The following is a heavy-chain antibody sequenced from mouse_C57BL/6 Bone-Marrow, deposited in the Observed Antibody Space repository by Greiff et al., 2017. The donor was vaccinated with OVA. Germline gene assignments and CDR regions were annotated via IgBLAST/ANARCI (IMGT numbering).Heavy chain of an antibody. J-gene: IGHJ3*01. Sequence: QVQLQQSGAELVRPGSSVKLSCKASGYTFTSYWMHWVKQRPIQGLEWIGNIDPSDSETHYNQKFKDKATLTVDKSSSTAYMQLSSLTSEDSAVYYCARRHYGSPFAYWGQGTLVTVSA. CDR2: IDPSDSET. CDR1: GYTFTSYW. D-gene: IGHD1-1*01. V-gene: IGHV1-52*01. CDR3: ARRHYGSPFAY.